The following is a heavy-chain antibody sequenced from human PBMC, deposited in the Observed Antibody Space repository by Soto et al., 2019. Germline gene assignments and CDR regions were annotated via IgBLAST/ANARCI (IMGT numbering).Heavy chain of an antibody. V-gene: IGHV3-48*02. CDR3: ARGKAGDY. Sequence: EVQLVESGGGLVQPGGSLRLSCAASGFTFSSYSMNWVRQAPGKGLEWVSYISSSSITIYYADSVKGLFTISRDNAKKELYLQMNSLSDEDTAVYYCARGKAGDYWGQGTLVTVSS. J-gene: IGHJ4*02. CDR1: GFTFSSYS. D-gene: IGHD6-13*01. CDR2: ISSSSITI.